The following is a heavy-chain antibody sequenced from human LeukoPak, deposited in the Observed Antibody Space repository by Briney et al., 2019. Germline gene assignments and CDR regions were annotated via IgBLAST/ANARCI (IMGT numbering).Heavy chain of an antibody. Sequence: SETLSLTCTVSGGSISSYYWSWIRQPPGKGLEWIGYIYYSGSTNYNPSLKSRVTISVDTSKNQFSLKLSSVTAADTAVYYCARGSDWFDPWGQGTLVTVSS. CDR1: GGSISSYY. CDR3: ARGSDWFDP. V-gene: IGHV4-59*01. CDR2: IYYSGST. J-gene: IGHJ5*02.